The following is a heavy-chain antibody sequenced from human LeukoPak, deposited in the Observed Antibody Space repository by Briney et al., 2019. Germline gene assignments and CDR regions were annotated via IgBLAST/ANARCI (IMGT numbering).Heavy chain of an antibody. D-gene: IGHD6-6*01. V-gene: IGHV4-38-2*01. J-gene: IGHJ4*02. CDR1: GYPISSGFY. CDR2: IYHSGST. Sequence: SETLSHTCAVSGYPISSGFYWGWIRQPPGKGLEWVGRIYHSGSTYYNPSLKSRVTISVDPSKVHFAPELSSVTAADTAVYYCARQGGGAARVFDYWGQGTLVTVSS. CDR3: ARQGGGAARVFDY.